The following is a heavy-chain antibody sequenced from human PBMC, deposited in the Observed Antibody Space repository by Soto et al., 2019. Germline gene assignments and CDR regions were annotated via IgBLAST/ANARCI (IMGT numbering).Heavy chain of an antibody. CDR3: ARSQGSSTSLEIYYYYYYGMDV. CDR1: GDTFSSYA. CDR2: IIPISDTT. Sequence: QVQLVQSGAEVKKPGSSVKVSCKASGDTFSSYAISWVRQAPGQGLEWMGGIIPISDTTNYAQKFQGRGTITADESTSTAYMELSSLRSEDTAVYYCARSQGSSTSLEIYYYYYYGMDVWGQGTTVTVSS. V-gene: IGHV1-69*01. D-gene: IGHD2-2*01. J-gene: IGHJ6*02.